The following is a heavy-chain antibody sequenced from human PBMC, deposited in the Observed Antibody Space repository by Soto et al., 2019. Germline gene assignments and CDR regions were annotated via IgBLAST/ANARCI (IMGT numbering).Heavy chain of an antibody. J-gene: IGHJ4*02. CDR3: AKDRPRLVEAAPPNFGY. V-gene: IGHV3-23*01. Sequence: EVQLLKSGGGLLQPGGSVRLSCAASGFTFSSYAMRWVRQAQGKGQEWVSAMSGSGGSTYYGDSVKGRFTISRDNTKNTLYLQKHSLRAEDTAVYYCAKDRPRLVEAAPPNFGYWGQGNLVTVSS. D-gene: IGHD2-15*01. CDR1: GFTFSSYA. CDR2: MSGSGGST.